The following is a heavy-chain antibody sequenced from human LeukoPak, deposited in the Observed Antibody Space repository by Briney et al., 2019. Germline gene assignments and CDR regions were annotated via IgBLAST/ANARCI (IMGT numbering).Heavy chain of an antibody. CDR1: GFTFSDYY. V-gene: IGHV3-11*04. D-gene: IGHD2-21*01. J-gene: IGHJ4*02. CDR3: ARVGPTSCGGSCPFDY. Sequence: PGGSLRLSCAASGFTFSDYYMSWIRQAPGKGLEWVSYISSSGSTIHYADSVKGRFTISRDNAKDSLYLQMKSLRAEDTAVYYCARVGPTSCGGSCPFDYWGQGTLVTVSS. CDR2: ISSSGSTI.